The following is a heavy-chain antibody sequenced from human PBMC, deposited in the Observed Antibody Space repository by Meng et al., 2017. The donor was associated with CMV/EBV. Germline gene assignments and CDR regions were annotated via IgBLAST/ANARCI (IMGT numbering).Heavy chain of an antibody. CDR1: GFSFSDYP. Sequence: GGSLRLSCAASGFSFSDYPMHWVRQAPGKGLEWVAVISYDVSSKYYTDSVKGRFTISRDNSKNTLYLQMNSLRAEDTAVYYCAKALDYWGQGTLVTVSS. CDR2: ISYDVSSK. J-gene: IGHJ4*02. CDR3: AKALDY. V-gene: IGHV3-30-3*01.